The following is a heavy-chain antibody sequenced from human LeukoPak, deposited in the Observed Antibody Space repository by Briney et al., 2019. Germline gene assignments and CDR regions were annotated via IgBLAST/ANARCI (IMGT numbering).Heavy chain of an antibody. CDR2: ISYSGNT. Sequence: SETLSLTCTVSGGSISSTNYLWGWVRQPPGKGLEWIGSISYSGNTYYNPSLKSRVTISVDTSKNQFSLKLSSVTAADTAVYYCARDWVEMATIDYWGQGTLVTVSS. J-gene: IGHJ4*02. D-gene: IGHD5-24*01. V-gene: IGHV4-39*07. CDR3: ARDWVEMATIDY. CDR1: GGSISSTNYL.